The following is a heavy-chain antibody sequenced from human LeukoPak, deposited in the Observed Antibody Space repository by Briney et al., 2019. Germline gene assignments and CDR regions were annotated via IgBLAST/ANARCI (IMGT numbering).Heavy chain of an antibody. D-gene: IGHD6-6*01. CDR2: ISGSGGTT. V-gene: IGHV3-23*01. CDR3: AIVVAAQQGTIDP. Sequence: HPGGSLRLSCAASGFTFSSYAMSWVRQAPGKGLEWVSAISGSGGTTYYADSVKGRFTISRDNSKSTLYVQMNSLRAEDTAVYYCAIVVAAQQGTIDPWGQGTLVTISS. CDR1: GFTFSSYA. J-gene: IGHJ5*02.